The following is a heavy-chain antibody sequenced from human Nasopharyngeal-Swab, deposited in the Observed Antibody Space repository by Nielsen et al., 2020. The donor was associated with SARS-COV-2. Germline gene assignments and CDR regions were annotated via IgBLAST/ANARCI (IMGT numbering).Heavy chain of an antibody. CDR1: GGSVSTTTYF. V-gene: IGHV4-39*01. Sequence: SETLSLTCPVSGGSVSTTTYFWGWIRQPPGKGLEWIGTVYYSGSTYYNPSLKSRVTISVDTSKNQFSLKLNSVTATDTAVYYCARGYGSFPYYFDHWAQGTQVTVSS. CDR3: ARGYGSFPYYFDH. CDR2: VYYSGST. D-gene: IGHD1-26*01. J-gene: IGHJ4*02.